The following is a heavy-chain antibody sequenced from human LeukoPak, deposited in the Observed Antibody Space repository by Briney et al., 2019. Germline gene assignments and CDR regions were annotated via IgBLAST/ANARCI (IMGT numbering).Heavy chain of an antibody. J-gene: IGHJ4*02. V-gene: IGHV4-59*08. D-gene: IGHD3-3*01. CDR2: IYCGGSA. CDR1: GGAIRSYC. Sequence: SETLSLTCIVSGGAIRSYCWCWIRQSPGKGLEWIGNIYCGGSANNNPSLKSRVTISADTSKNQFSLDLNSVTAADTAVYYCARRSPDWMEWFFDSWGQGTLVTVSS. CDR3: ARRSPDWMEWFFDS.